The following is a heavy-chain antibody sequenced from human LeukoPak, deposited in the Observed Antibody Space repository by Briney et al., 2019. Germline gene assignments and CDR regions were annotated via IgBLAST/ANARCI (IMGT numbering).Heavy chain of an antibody. CDR3: VKRPRGYTYGLYDY. D-gene: IGHD5-18*01. V-gene: IGHV3-23*01. CDR1: GFTFSSCA. J-gene: IGHJ4*02. CDR2: ISGSGSNT. Sequence: GGSLRLSCAASGFTFSSCAMGWVRQPPWKGLEWVSSISGSGSNTYYADSVKGRFTISRDNSKNTVYLQMNSLRAEDTAIYYCVKRPRGYTYGLYDYWSQGTLVTVSS.